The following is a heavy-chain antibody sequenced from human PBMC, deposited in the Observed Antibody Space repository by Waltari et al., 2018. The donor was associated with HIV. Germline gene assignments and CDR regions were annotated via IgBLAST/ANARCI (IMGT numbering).Heavy chain of an antibody. CDR2: IYSGGST. J-gene: IGHJ4*02. CDR3: ARAAVVFGDYGLFDY. CDR1: GFTVSCNY. Sequence: EVQLVESGGGLIQPGGSLRLSCAASGFTVSCNYMRWVRQAPGKGLEWVSVIYSGGSTYYADSVKGRFTISRDNSKNTLYLQMNSLRAEDTAVYYCARAAVVFGDYGLFDYWGQGTLVTVSS. V-gene: IGHV3-53*01. D-gene: IGHD4-17*01.